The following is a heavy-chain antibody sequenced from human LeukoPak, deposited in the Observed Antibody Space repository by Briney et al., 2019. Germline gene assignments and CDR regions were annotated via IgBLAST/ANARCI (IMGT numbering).Heavy chain of an antibody. CDR3: ARDSGYDSSGYLDY. CDR1: GGSISSGGYY. CDR2: IYYSGST. J-gene: IGHJ4*02. V-gene: IGHV4-31*03. D-gene: IGHD3-22*01. Sequence: SETLSLTCTVSGGSISSGGYYWSWIRQHPGKGLEWIGYIYYSGSTYCNPSLKSRVTISVDTSKNQFSLKLSSVTAAATAVYYCARDSGYDSSGYLDYWGQGNLVTVSS.